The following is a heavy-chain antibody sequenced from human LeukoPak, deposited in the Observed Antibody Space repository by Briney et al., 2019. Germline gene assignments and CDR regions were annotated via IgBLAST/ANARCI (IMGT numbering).Heavy chain of an antibody. Sequence: GGSLRLSCAASGFTFSSYWMSWVRQAPGKGLEWVANIKQDGSEKYYVDSVKGRFTISRDNAKNSLYLQMNSLRAEDTAVYYCGRGGGGYCRGGSSRPYSFDYGAREPW. J-gene: IGHJ4*02. CDR3: GRGGGGYCRGGSSRPYSFDY. V-gene: IGHV3-7*01. D-gene: IGHD2-15*01. CDR1: GFTFSSYW. CDR2: IKQDGSEK.